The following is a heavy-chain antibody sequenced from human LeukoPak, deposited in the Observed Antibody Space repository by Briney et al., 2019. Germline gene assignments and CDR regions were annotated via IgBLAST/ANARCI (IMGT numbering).Heavy chain of an antibody. D-gene: IGHD6-19*01. CDR1: GFTFSSYA. CDR2: ISYDGSNK. CDR3: ARDHSGWYEIDY. J-gene: IGHJ4*02. Sequence: GGSLILSCAASGFTFSSYAMHWVRQAPGKGLEWVAVISYDGSNKYYADSVKGRFTISRDNSKNTLYLQMNSLRAEDTAVYYCARDHSGWYEIDYWGQGTLVTVSS. V-gene: IGHV3-30*04.